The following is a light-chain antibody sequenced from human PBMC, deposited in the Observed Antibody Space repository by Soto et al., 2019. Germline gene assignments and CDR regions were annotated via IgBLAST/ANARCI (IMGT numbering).Light chain of an antibody. CDR1: QGIRHD. V-gene: IGKV1-6*01. Sequence: AIRLTQSPSSLSASVGDRVNITCRASQGIRHDLGWYQQKPGQAPKLLIYTTSTLQCGVPSRFSGSGSGTDFTLTISGLQSEDFATYYCLQSYIYPLTFGGGTKVEI. CDR3: LQSYIYPLT. CDR2: TTS. J-gene: IGKJ4*01.